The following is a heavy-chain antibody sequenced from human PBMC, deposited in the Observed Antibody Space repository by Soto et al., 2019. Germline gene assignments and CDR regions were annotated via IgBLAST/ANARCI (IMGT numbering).Heavy chain of an antibody. V-gene: IGHV4-59*01. J-gene: IGHJ3*02. CDR1: GGSISNYY. Sequence: SETLSLTCTVSGGSISNYYWSWIRQPPGKGLEWIGYIYDSGGTNYNPSLKSRVTISIDTSKSQFSLKLSSVTAADTAVYYCARDAYGSGSSHPIDDAFDIWGQGTMVTVSS. CDR2: IYDSGGT. CDR3: ARDAYGSGSSHPIDDAFDI. D-gene: IGHD3-10*01.